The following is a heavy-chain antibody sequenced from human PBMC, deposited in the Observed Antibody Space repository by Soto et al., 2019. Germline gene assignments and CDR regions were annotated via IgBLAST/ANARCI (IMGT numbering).Heavy chain of an antibody. J-gene: IGHJ6*02. CDR1: GFTFGDYA. CDR3: TNDPLPVGGHYYYYGMDV. Sequence: GGSLRLSCTASGFTFGDYAMSWVRQAPGKGLEWVGFIRSKAYGVTTEYAASVKGRFTISRDDSKSIAYLQMNSLKTEDTAVYYCTNDPLPVGGHYYYYGMDVWGQGTTVTVSS. CDR2: IRSKAYGVTT. D-gene: IGHD1-26*01. V-gene: IGHV3-49*04.